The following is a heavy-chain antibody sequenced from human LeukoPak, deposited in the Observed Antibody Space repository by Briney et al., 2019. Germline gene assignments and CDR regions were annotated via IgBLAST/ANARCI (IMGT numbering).Heavy chain of an antibody. V-gene: IGHV3-11*01. CDR2: ISSSGSTI. D-gene: IGHD3-10*01. Sequence: GGSLGLSCAASGFTFSDYYMSWIRQAPGKGLEWVSYISSSGSTIYYADSVKGRFTISRDNAKNSLYLQMNSLRAEDTAVYYCASAEVWLGETGYFDYWGQGTLVTVSS. J-gene: IGHJ4*02. CDR3: ASAEVWLGETGYFDY. CDR1: GFTFSDYY.